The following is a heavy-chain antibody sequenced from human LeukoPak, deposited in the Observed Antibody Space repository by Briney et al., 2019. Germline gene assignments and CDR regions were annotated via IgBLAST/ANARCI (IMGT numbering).Heavy chain of an antibody. CDR3: XXXXGXTNGVCYTFDY. V-gene: IGHV4-34*01. Sequence: PXETLSXXCAVYGGSFGGYYWSWIRQPPGKGLEWIGEINHSGSTNYNPSPKSRVTISVDTSKNQFSLKLSSVTAADTGVYYCXXXXGXTNGVCYTFDYWGQGTLVTVSS. CDR1: GGSFGGYY. J-gene: IGHJ4*02. D-gene: IGHD2-8*01. CDR2: INHSGST.